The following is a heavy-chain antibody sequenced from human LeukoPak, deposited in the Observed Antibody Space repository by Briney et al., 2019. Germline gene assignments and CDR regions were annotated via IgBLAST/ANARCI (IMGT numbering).Heavy chain of an antibody. CDR3: GRCPALLRDMDV. D-gene: IGHD3-3*01. J-gene: IGHJ6*03. CDR1: GGSISSSSYY. Sequence: SETLSLTCTVSGGSISSSSYYWGWIRQPPGKGLEWNVSIYYSGSSYYNPSLKSRLTISVDTSKTQFSLKLSSVTAADTVVYYCGRCPALLRDMDVWGKGTTVTVSS. V-gene: IGHV4-39*07. CDR2: IYYSGSS.